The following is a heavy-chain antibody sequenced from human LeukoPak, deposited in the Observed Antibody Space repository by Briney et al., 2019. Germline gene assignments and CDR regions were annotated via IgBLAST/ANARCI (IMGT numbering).Heavy chain of an antibody. CDR2: IYTSGNT. CDR3: ARDGDLYGSGSYFKAYYFDY. J-gene: IGHJ4*02. D-gene: IGHD3-10*01. Sequence: SETLSLTCTVSGGSISNYYWSWIRQPAGKGLEWIGRIYTSGNTDYNPSLKSRVTMSVGTSKNQFSLKLSSVTAADTAVYYCARDGDLYGSGSYFKAYYFDYWGQGTLVTVSS. CDR1: GGSISNYY. V-gene: IGHV4-4*07.